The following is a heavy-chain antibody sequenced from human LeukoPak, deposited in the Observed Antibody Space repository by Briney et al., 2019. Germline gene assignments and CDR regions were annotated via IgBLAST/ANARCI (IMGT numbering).Heavy chain of an antibody. D-gene: IGHD2-15*01. Sequence: TGGSLRLSCAASGFTFSSYGMHWVRQAPGKGLEWMAFIRYDGSNKYYADSVKGRFTISRDNSKNTLYLQMNSLRAEDTAVYYRAKDRAGYCSGGSCFSSFDYWGQGTLVTVSS. V-gene: IGHV3-30*02. CDR3: AKDRAGYCSGGSCFSSFDY. CDR2: IRYDGSNK. CDR1: GFTFSSYG. J-gene: IGHJ4*02.